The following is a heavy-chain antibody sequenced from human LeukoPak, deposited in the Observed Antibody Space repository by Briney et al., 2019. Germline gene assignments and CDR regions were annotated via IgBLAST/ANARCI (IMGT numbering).Heavy chain of an antibody. J-gene: IGHJ5*02. V-gene: IGHV4-39*07. CDR3: ARGDRKRGWFDP. Sequence: PSETLSLTCTVSGGSISSSSYYWGWIRQPPGKGLEWIGSIYYSGSTYYNPSLKSRVTISVDTSKNQFSLKLSSVTAADTAVYYCARGDRKRGWFDPWGQGTLVTVSS. CDR1: GGSISSSSYY. CDR2: IYYSGST.